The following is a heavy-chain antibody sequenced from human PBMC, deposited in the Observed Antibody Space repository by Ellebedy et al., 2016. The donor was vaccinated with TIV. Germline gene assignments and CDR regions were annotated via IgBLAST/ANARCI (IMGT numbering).Heavy chain of an antibody. J-gene: IGHJ1*01. D-gene: IGHD3-22*01. CDR1: GLTFSSHA. CDR3: ARGGHYYDGTGGPPQPNEYFQH. V-gene: IGHV3-30-3*01. CDR2: ISYDGNNK. Sequence: PGGSLRLSCAASGLTFSSHAMSWVRQAPGKGPEWVAVISYDGNNKYYADSVKGRFTISRDNSENTLYLQIKSLRAEDTAVYSCARGGHYYDGTGGPPQPNEYFQHWGQGTLVTASS.